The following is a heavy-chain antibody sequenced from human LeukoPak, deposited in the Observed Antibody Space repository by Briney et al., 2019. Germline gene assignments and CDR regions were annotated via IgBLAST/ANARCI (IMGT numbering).Heavy chain of an antibody. CDR2: IYYSGST. J-gene: IGHJ3*02. CDR1: GGSITSYY. CDR3: ARLGGLRYDAFDI. V-gene: IGHV4-59*08. D-gene: IGHD3-9*01. Sequence: PSETLSLTCNVSGGSITSYYWSWIRQPPGKGLEWIGYIYYSGSTNYSPSLKSRVTVSVDTSKNQFSLKLRSVTAADTAVYYCARLGGLRYDAFDIWGQGTMVTVSS.